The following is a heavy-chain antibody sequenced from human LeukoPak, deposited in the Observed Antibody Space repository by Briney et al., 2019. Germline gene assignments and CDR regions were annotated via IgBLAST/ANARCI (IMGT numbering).Heavy chain of an antibody. J-gene: IGHJ4*02. V-gene: IGHV6-1*01. CDR2: TYYRSKWYN. Sequence: SQTLSLTCGISGDSVSSSSGAWNWIRQSPSRGLEWLGRTYYRSKWYNDFALSVKSRIIINPDTSKNQFSLQLNSVTPEDTAVYYCARHDYGTKSYDYWGQGTLVTVSS. CDR1: GDSVSSSSGA. CDR3: ARHDYGTKSYDY. D-gene: IGHD4-17*01.